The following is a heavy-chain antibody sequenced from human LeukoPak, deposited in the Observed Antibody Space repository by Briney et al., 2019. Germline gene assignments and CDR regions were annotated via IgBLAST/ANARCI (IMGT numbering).Heavy chain of an antibody. CDR1: GGSISSGGYY. CDR3: ARGSRTTGTTWITYYFDY. CDR2: IYHSGST. J-gene: IGHJ4*02. V-gene: IGHV4-30-2*01. D-gene: IGHD1-1*01. Sequence: SETLSLTCTVSGGSISSGGYYWSRIRQPPGKGLEWIGYIYHSGSTYYNPSLKSRVTISVDRSKNQFSLKLSSVTAADTAVYYCARGSRTTGTTWITYYFDYWGQGTLVTVSS.